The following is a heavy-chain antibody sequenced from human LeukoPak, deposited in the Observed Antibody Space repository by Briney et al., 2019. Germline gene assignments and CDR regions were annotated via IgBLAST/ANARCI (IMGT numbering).Heavy chain of an antibody. CDR2: MDPSGTQN. J-gene: IGHJ4*02. D-gene: IGHD3-16*01. V-gene: IGHV3-7*01. Sequence: GGSLRLSCVVSGFTFNRSWMNWVRQAPGKGLEWVANMDPSGTQNLYVDSVRGRFTISKDNPGTSLYLEMNSLRADDTAIYYCAIWASDNYWGQGTLVTVSS. CDR3: AIWASDNY. CDR1: GFTFNRSW.